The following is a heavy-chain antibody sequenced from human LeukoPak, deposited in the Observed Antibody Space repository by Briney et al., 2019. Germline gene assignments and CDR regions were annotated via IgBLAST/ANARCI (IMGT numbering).Heavy chain of an antibody. CDR3: ARDVSSSWYSYYYYYGMDV. CDR2: IYTSGST. V-gene: IGHV4-4*07. CDR1: GVSISSYY. J-gene: IGHJ6*02. D-gene: IGHD6-13*01. Sequence: SETLSLTCTVSGVSISSYYWSWIRQPAGKGLEWIGRIYTSGSTNYNPSLKSGVTMSVDTSKNQFSLKLSSVTAADTAVYYCARDVSSSWYSYYYYYGMDVWGQGTTVTVSS.